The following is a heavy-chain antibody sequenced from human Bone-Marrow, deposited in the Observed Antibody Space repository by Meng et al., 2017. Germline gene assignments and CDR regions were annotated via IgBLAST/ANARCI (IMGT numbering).Heavy chain of an antibody. D-gene: IGHD1-26*01. V-gene: IGHV1-3*01. CDR2: INAGNGNT. Sequence: ASVKVSCKASGYTFTSYSMHWLRQAPGQRLEWMGWINAGNGNTKYSQKFQGRVTMTRDTSASTAYMELSSLRSEDTAVYYCAREGIGPISPSSVQMGGTNLFGYWGQGTLVTVSS. CDR1: GYTFTSYS. CDR3: AREGIGPISPSSVQMGGTNLFGY. J-gene: IGHJ4*02.